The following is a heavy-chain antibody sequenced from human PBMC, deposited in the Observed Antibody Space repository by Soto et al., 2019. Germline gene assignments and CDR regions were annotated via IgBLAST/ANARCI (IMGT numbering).Heavy chain of an antibody. CDR3: ARHPPVLRFLEWLLQY. J-gene: IGHJ4*02. V-gene: IGHV5-10-1*01. CDR2: IDPSDSYT. D-gene: IGHD3-3*01. CDR1: GYSFTSYW. Sequence: PAESQKISWKGSGYSFTSYWISWVRQLPGKGLEWMGRIDPSDSYTNYSPSFQGHVTISAVKSISTAYLQWSSLTASDTAMYYCARHPPVLRFLEWLLQYWGQGTLVTVSS.